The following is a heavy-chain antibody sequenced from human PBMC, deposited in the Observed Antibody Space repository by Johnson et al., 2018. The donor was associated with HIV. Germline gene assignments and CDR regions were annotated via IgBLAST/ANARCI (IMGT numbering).Heavy chain of an antibody. D-gene: IGHD3-10*01. CDR3: VRDDGISGDAFDM. V-gene: IGHV3-48*04. CDR2: ISSSGHTI. Sequence: VQLVESGGGVVQPGRSLRLSCAASGFTFSSYAMHWVRQAPGKGLEWISYISSSGHTIYYADSVKGRFTISRDNAKNSVDLQMNSLRVDDTAVYYCVRDDGISGDAFDMWGQGTMVTVSS. J-gene: IGHJ3*02. CDR1: GFTFSSYA.